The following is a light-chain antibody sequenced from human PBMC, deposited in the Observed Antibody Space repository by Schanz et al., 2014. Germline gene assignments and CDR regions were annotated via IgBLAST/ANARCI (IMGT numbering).Light chain of an antibody. J-gene: IGLJ3*02. V-gene: IGLV1-40*01. CDR3: QSYDNSLSIWV. Sequence: QSVLTQPPSVSGAPGQRVTISCTGRSSNIGAGYDVHWYQQFPGRAPKLLIYDNSNRPSGVPDRFSGSKSGTSASLAIIGLQADDEAVYYCQSYDNSLSIWVFGGGTKLTVL. CDR2: DNS. CDR1: SSNIGAGYD.